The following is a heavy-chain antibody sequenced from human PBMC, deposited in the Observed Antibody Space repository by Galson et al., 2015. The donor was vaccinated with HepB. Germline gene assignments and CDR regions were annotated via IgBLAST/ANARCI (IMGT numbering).Heavy chain of an antibody. Sequence: SLRLSCAASGFPFSGYHTSWIRQAPGKGLEWVSYIDAGGTTIYYADSVKGRFTISRDTARNSLYLQVNSLRADDTAVYYCARGRGYGRTVKKNYYFYMDVWGKGTTVTVSS. CDR1: GFPFSGYH. J-gene: IGHJ6*03. D-gene: IGHD3-3*01. V-gene: IGHV3-11*01. CDR3: ARGRGYGRTVKKNYYFYMDV. CDR2: IDAGGTTI.